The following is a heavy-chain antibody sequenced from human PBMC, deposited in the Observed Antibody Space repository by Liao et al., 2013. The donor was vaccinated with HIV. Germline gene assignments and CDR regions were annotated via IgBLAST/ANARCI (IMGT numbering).Heavy chain of an antibody. J-gene: IGHJ4*02. CDR2: IYFGGSS. CDR3: ARLRRYYDSRGSPLFYYFDY. CDR1: GGSISSGSYY. D-gene: IGHD3-22*01. V-gene: IGHV4-61*02. Sequence: VQLQESGPGLVKPSQTLSLTCSVSGGSISSGSYYWSWIRQPAGKGLEYIGRIYFGGSSNYNPSLRSRASISVDTSKSQFSLKLTSVTAADTAVYYCARLRRYYDSRGSPLFYYFDYWAWEPWSPSPQ.